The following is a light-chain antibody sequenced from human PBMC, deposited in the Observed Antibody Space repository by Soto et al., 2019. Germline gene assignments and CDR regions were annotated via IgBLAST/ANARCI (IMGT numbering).Light chain of an antibody. CDR3: QHYGSLNT. V-gene: IGKV3-20*01. CDR1: QSLDSNF. Sequence: EIVLTQSPGTLSLSPGERATLSCRASQSLDSNFVAWYQQKPGQAPRLLIYGASSRATGIPDRFSGSGSGTDFTLTISRLEPEDFAAYYCQHYGSLNTFGGGTKVDIK. J-gene: IGKJ4*01. CDR2: GAS.